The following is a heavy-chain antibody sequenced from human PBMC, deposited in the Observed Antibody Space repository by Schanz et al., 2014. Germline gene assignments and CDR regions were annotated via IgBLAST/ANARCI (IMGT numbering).Heavy chain of an antibody. CDR2: INSVGSNT. J-gene: IGHJ4*02. Sequence: EVQLVESGGGVVQPGRSLRLSCAASGFTFSSHWMHWVRQDPGKGLVWVARINSVGSNTDYADSVRGRFTISRDNAENTLFLQMNSLRAEDTAVYYCARKVVATIGGYYDNWGQGTLXIVSS. CDR1: GFTFSSHW. D-gene: IGHD5-12*01. V-gene: IGHV3-74*02. CDR3: ARKVVATIGGYYDN.